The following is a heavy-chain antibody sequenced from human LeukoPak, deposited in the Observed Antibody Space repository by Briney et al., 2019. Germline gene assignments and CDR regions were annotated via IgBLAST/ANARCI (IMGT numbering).Heavy chain of an antibody. CDR3: ARVRGKHPGGYEFDY. V-gene: IGHV1-18*01. CDR2: ISAYNGNT. D-gene: IGHD5-12*01. CDR1: GYTFTSYG. J-gene: IGHJ4*02. Sequence: ASVKVSCKPSGYTFTSYGISWVRQAPGQGLEWMGWISAYNGNTNYAQKLQGSVTMTTDTSTSTAYMELRSLRSDDTAVYYCARVRGKHPGGYEFDYWGQGTLVTVSS.